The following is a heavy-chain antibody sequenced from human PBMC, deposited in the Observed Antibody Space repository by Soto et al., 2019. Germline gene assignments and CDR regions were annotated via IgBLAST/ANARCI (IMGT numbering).Heavy chain of an antibody. CDR3: ASQMLRRAVAGPPAGYYFDY. J-gene: IGHJ4*02. CDR2: ISYDGSNK. D-gene: IGHD6-19*01. CDR1: GFTFSSYA. Sequence: PGGSLRLSCADSGFTFSSYAMHWVRQAPGKGLEWVAVISYDGSNKYYADSVKGRFTISRDNSKNTLYLQMNSLRAEDTAVYYCASQMLRRAVAGPPAGYYFDYWGQGTLVTVSS. V-gene: IGHV3-30-3*01.